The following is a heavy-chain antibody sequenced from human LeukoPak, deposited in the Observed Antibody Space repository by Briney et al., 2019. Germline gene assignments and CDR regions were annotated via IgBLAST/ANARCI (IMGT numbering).Heavy chain of an antibody. J-gene: IGHJ4*02. Sequence: PGGSLRLSCAASGFTFSDTLMTGVRQAPGKGLEWVATIKPDGSEKDYVDSVRGRFTISRDNAENSLYLQMNSLRAEDTAVYHCTKGGYSTSWYWIYWGQGTLVTVSS. V-gene: IGHV3-7*03. CDR2: IKPDGSEK. D-gene: IGHD6-13*01. CDR1: GFTFSDTL. CDR3: TKGGYSTSWYWIY.